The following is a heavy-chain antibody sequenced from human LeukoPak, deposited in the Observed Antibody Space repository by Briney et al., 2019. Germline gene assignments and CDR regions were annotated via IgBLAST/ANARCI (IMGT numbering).Heavy chain of an antibody. CDR1: GGSFSGYY. V-gene: IGHV4-34*01. CDR3: ARELIPGIAVAGGFDP. D-gene: IGHD6-19*01. J-gene: IGHJ5*02. CDR2: INHSGST. Sequence: SETLSLTCAVYGGSFSGYYWSWIRQPPGKGLVWIGEINHSGSTNYNPSLKSRVTISVDTSKNQFSLKLSSVTAADTAVYYCARELIPGIAVAGGFDPWGQGTLVTVSS.